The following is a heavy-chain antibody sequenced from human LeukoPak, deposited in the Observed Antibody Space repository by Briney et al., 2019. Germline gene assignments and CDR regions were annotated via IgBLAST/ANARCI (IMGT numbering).Heavy chain of an antibody. CDR2: IYSGGST. J-gene: IGHJ6*02. CDR1: GLTVNSNS. V-gene: IGHV3-66*01. D-gene: IGHD6-13*01. Sequence: GGSLRLSCAASGLTVNSNSMSWVRQAPGKGLECVSVIYSGGSTYYADSVKGRFTISRDNSKNTLNLQMNSLRAEDTAVYYCARGQQVSPYYGLDVWGQGTTVTVSS. CDR3: ARGQQVSPYYGLDV.